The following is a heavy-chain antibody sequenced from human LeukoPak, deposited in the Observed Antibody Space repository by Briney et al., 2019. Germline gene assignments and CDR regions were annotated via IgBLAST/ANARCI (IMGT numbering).Heavy chain of an antibody. Sequence: PSETLSLTCTVSGGFVSSNYWSWIRQPPGKGLEWIGYIYYSGSTNYNPSLKSRVTISEDTSKNQFSLKLTSVTAADTAVYYCARGGARLYGMDVWGQGTTVTVS. J-gene: IGHJ6*02. CDR1: GGFVSSNY. CDR2: IYYSGST. D-gene: IGHD4/OR15-4a*01. CDR3: ARGGARLYGMDV. V-gene: IGHV4-59*02.